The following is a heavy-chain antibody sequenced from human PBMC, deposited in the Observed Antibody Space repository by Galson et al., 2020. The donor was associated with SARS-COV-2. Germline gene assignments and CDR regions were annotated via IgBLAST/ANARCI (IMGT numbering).Heavy chain of an antibody. CDR3: ASRGVVVPDTSFDW. D-gene: IGHD2-15*01. CDR2: INSDGST. V-gene: IGHV3-74*01. CDR1: GFTFSRLA. J-gene: IGHJ4*02. Sequence: GESLKISCAASGFTFSRLAMHWVRQGPGKGLVWVSRINSDGSTTYADSVKGRFTISRDNAKNTLYLQMTSLRAEDTAVYYCASRGVVVPDTSFDWCGQGTLVTVSS.